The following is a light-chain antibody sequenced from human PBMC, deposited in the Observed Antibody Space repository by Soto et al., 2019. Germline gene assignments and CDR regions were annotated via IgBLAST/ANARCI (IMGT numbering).Light chain of an antibody. Sequence: QSVLTQPPSVSGAPGQRVTISCTGSSSNIGAGYDVHWYQQLPGTAPKLLIYGNSNRPSGVPDRFSGSKSGTSASLAITGLQAEDEADYYRQSYDSSLGVVFGGGTQLTVL. J-gene: IGLJ2*01. CDR2: GNS. V-gene: IGLV1-40*01. CDR1: SSNIGAGYD. CDR3: QSYDSSLGVV.